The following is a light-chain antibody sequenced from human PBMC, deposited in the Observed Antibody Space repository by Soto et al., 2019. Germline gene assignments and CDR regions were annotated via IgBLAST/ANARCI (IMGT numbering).Light chain of an antibody. Sequence: QSALTQPASVSGSPGQSITISCTGTSSDVGGYNYVSWYQQHPGKAPTLMIYDVSNRPPGVSNRFSGSKSGNTASLTISGLQAEDEADYYCSSYTSSSTLVVFGGGTKVTVL. CDR3: SSYTSSSTLVV. CDR1: SSDVGGYNY. V-gene: IGLV2-14*01. J-gene: IGLJ2*01. CDR2: DVS.